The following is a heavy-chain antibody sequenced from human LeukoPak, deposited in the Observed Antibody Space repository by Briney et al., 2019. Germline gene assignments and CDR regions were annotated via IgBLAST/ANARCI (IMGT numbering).Heavy chain of an antibody. Sequence: GGSLRLSCAASGFTFSSYSMNWVRQAPGMGLEWVSSTSSSSSYIYYADSVKGRFTISRDNATNSLYLQMNSLRAEDTAVYYCARDLRSGYYFDAFDIWGQGTMVTVSS. V-gene: IGHV3-21*01. D-gene: IGHD3-22*01. J-gene: IGHJ3*02. CDR1: GFTFSSYS. CDR3: ARDLRSGYYFDAFDI. CDR2: TSSSSSYI.